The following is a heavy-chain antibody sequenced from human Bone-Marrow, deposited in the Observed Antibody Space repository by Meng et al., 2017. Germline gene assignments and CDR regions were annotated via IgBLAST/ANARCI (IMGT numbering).Heavy chain of an antibody. J-gene: IGHJ4*02. Sequence: ASVKVSCKVSGYTLTELSMHWVRQAPGQGLEWMGIINPSGGSTSYAQKFQGRVTMTRDTSTSTVYMELSSLRSEDTAVYYCAREGLEITMVRGVYFDYWGQGTLVTVSS. CDR2: INPSGGST. V-gene: IGHV1-46*01. D-gene: IGHD3-10*01. CDR1: GYTLTELS. CDR3: AREGLEITMVRGVYFDY.